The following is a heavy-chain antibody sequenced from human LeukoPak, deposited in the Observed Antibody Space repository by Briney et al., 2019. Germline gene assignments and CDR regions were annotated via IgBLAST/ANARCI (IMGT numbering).Heavy chain of an antibody. CDR1: GGTFSSYA. J-gene: IGHJ4*02. V-gene: IGHV1-8*02. CDR2: MNPNSGNT. CDR3: ARRPQADFDY. Sequence: ASVKVSCKASGGTFSSYAISWVRQAPGQGLEWMGWMNPNSGNTGYAQKFQGRVTMTRNTSISTAYMELSSLRSEDTAVYYCARRPQADFDYWGQGTLVTVSS.